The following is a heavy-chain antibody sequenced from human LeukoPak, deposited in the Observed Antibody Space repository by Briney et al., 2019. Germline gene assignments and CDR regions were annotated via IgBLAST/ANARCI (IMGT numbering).Heavy chain of an antibody. J-gene: IGHJ4*02. CDR1: GASFNYYY. CDR2: VYLGGST. D-gene: IGHD2-21*01. V-gene: IGHV4-4*07. CDR3: ARDHCDDAACYPFDR. Sequence: SETLSLTCNVSGASFNYYYWSWIRPPAGKGLEWIGRVYLGGSTNYNPSLKSRVMMSLDKANNQFSLRLSSVTAADTATYYCARDHCDDAACYPFDRWGQGTLVTVSS.